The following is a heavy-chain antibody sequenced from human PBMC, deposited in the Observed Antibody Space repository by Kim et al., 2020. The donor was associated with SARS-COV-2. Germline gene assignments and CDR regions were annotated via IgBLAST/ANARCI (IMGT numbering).Heavy chain of an antibody. CDR3: ASLRRGAVAGIIGTSNNWFDP. CDR1: GGSISSSSYY. D-gene: IGHD6-19*01. V-gene: IGHV4-39*01. J-gene: IGHJ5*02. CDR2: IYYSGST. Sequence: SETLSLTCTVSGGSISSSSYYWGWIRQSPGKGLEWIGSIYYSGSTYYNPSLKSRVTISVDTSKNQFSLKLSSVTAADTAVYYCASLRRGAVAGIIGTSNNWFDPWGQGTLVTVSS.